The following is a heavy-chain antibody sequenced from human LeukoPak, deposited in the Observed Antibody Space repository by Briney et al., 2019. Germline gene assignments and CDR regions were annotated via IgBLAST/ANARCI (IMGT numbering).Heavy chain of an antibody. Sequence: SETLSLTCAVYGGSFSGYYWSWIRQPPGKGLEWIGEINHSGSTNYNPPLKSRVTISVDTSKNQFSLKLSSVTAADTAVYYCATLAAAGIRYYFDYWGQGTLVTVSS. J-gene: IGHJ4*02. CDR2: INHSGST. D-gene: IGHD6-13*01. CDR1: GGSFSGYY. V-gene: IGHV4-34*01. CDR3: ATLAAAGIRYYFDY.